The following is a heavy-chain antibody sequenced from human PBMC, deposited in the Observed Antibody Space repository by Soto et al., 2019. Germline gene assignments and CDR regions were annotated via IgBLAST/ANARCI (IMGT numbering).Heavy chain of an antibody. CDR1: GFTFSSYA. D-gene: IGHD3-16*01. Sequence: GGSLRLSCAASGFTFSSYAMHWVRQAPGKGLEYVSAISSNGGSTYYANSVKGRFTISRDNSKNTLYLQMGSLRAEDMAVYYCARGPGLRRLDAFDIWGQGTMVTVSS. CDR2: ISSNGGST. J-gene: IGHJ3*02. CDR3: ARGPGLRRLDAFDI. V-gene: IGHV3-64*01.